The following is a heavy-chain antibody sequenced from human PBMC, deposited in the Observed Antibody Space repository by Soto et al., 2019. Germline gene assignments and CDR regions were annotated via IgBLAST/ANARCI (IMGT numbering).Heavy chain of an antibody. V-gene: IGHV3-48*01. J-gene: IGHJ5*02. CDR3: ARDTFLGYDILTGYYTA. D-gene: IGHD3-9*01. CDR2: ISSSSSTI. CDR1: GLTFSSYS. Sequence: GGSLRLSCAASGLTFSSYSMNWVRQAPGKGLEWVSYISSSSSTIFYADSVKGRFTFSRDNAKNSLYLQMNSLRAEDTVVYYCARDTFLGYDILTGYYTAWGQGTLVTVS.